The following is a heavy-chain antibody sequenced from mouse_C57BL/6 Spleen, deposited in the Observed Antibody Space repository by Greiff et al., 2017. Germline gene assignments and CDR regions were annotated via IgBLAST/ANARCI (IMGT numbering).Heavy chain of an antibody. J-gene: IGHJ1*03. CDR2: IDPSDSET. CDR1: GYTFTSYW. CDR3: ARRASGHWYFDV. V-gene: IGHV1-52*01. D-gene: IGHD3-1*01. Sequence: QVQLQQSGAELVRPGSSVKLSCKASGYTFTSYWMHWVKQRPIQGLEWIGNIDPSDSETHYNQKFKDKATLTVDKSSSTAYMQLSSLTSEDSAVYYCARRASGHWYFDVWGTGTTVTVSS.